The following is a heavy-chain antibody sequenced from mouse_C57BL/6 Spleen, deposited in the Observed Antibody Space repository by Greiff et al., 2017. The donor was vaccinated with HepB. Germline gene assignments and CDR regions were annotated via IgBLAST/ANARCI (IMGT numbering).Heavy chain of an antibody. V-gene: IGHV5-17*01. CDR3: AILLRSGVYAMDD. CDR2: ISSGSSTI. Sequence: EVQLVESGGGLVKPGGSLKLSCAASGFTFSDYGMHWVRQAPEKGLEWVAYISSGSSTIYYADTVKGRFTISRDNAKNTLFLQMTSLRSEDTAMYYCAILLRSGVYAMDDWGQGTSVTVSS. CDR1: GFTFSDYG. D-gene: IGHD1-1*01. J-gene: IGHJ4*01.